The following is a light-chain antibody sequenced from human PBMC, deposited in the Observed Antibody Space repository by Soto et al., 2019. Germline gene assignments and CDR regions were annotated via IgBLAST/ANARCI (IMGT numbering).Light chain of an antibody. CDR2: LNSDGSH. CDR1: SGHSSYA. V-gene: IGLV4-69*01. J-gene: IGLJ2*01. Sequence: QLVLTQSPSASASLGASVKLTCTLSSGHSSYAIAWHQQQPEKGPRYLMNLNSDGSHSKGDGIPDRFSGSSSGAERYLTISSLQSEDEADYYYQTWGTGIVVFGGGTKLTVL. CDR3: QTWGTGIVV.